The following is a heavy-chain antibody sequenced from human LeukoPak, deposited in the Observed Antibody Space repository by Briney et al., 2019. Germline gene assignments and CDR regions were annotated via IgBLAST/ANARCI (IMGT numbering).Heavy chain of an antibody. CDR2: ISYDGSSK. Sequence: PGRSLRLSCAASGFTFSSYAMHWVRQAPGKGLEWVAVISYDGSSKYYADSVKGRFTISRDNSKNTLYLQMNSLRAEDTAVYYCARSLPCARGGTSCYRRPFDYWGQRTLVTVSS. CDR1: GFTFSSYA. J-gene: IGHJ4*02. D-gene: IGHD2-2*02. CDR3: ARSLPCARGGTSCYRRPFDY. V-gene: IGHV3-30*04.